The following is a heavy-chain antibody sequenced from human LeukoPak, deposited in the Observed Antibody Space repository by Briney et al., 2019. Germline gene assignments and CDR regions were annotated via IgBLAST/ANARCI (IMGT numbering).Heavy chain of an antibody. V-gene: IGHV4-39*01. CDR1: GGSISSSSYY. D-gene: IGHD5-18*01. CDR3: AGIPIQLWFDY. Sequence: PSETLSLTCTVSGGSISSSSYYWGWIRQPPGKGLEWIGSTYCSGSTYYNPSLKSRVTISVDTSKNQFSLKLSSVTAADTAVYYCAGIPIQLWFDYWGQGTLVTVSS. J-gene: IGHJ5*01. CDR2: TYCSGST.